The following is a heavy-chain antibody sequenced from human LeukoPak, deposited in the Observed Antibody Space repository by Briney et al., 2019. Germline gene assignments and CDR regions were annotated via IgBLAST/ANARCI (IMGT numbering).Heavy chain of an antibody. CDR1: GFTFSGYA. CDR3: ARDQGFGELPPT. J-gene: IGHJ5*02. Sequence: GGSLRLSCAASGFTFSGYAMHWVRQAPVKGLEWVALISYDGSNKYYADSVKGRFTISRDNSKNTLYLQMNSLRAEDTAVYYCARDQGFGELPPTWGQGTLVTVCS. CDR2: ISYDGSNK. D-gene: IGHD3-10*01. V-gene: IGHV3-30*04.